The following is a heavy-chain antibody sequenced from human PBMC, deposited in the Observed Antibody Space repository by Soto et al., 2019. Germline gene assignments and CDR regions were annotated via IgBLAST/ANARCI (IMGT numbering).Heavy chain of an antibody. V-gene: IGHV1-46*01. CDR1: GYTFTSYY. Sequence: ASVKVSCKASGYTFTSYYMHWVRQAPGQGLEWMGIINPSGGSTSYAQKFQGRVTMTRDTSTSTVYMELSSLRSEDTAVYYCATPEYCSGGSCFGMDVWGQGTTVTVSS. D-gene: IGHD2-15*01. J-gene: IGHJ6*02. CDR3: ATPEYCSGGSCFGMDV. CDR2: INPSGGST.